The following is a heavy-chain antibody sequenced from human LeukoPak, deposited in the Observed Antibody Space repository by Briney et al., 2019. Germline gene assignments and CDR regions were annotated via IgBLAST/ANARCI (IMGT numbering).Heavy chain of an antibody. J-gene: IGHJ4*02. D-gene: IGHD5-18*01. V-gene: IGHV4-61*01. CDR3: ARREYSYGFGPFGY. Sequence: MASETLSLTCTVSGGSVSSGSYYWSWIRQPPGKGLEWIGYIYYSGSTNYNPSLKSRVTISVDTSKNLFSLKLSSVTAADTAVYYCARREYSYGFGPFGYWGQGTLVTVSS. CDR2: IYYSGST. CDR1: GGSVSSGSYY.